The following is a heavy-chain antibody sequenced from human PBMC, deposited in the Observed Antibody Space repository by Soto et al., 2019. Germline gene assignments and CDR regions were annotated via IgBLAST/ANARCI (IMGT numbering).Heavy chain of an antibody. V-gene: IGHV5-51*01. CDR2: INPADSDT. J-gene: IGHJ6*02. CDR1: VYSFTTYW. CDR3: ARHEQISAYYYGMEV. Sequence: GESLKISCXGSVYSFTTYWVGWGRQKPGKGLEWMGIINPADSDTRYSPSFQGHVTISADRSISTAYLQLSSLKASDTALYYCARHEQISAYYYGMEVWGQGTTVTVS.